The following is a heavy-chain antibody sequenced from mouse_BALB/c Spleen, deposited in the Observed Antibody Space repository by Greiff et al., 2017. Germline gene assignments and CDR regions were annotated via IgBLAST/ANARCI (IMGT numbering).Heavy chain of an antibody. CDR2: ITSNGGST. D-gene: IGHD1-1*01. CDR1: GFTFSSYG. CDR3: ARDGHYYGSSSLDY. Sequence: EVQVVESGGGLVQPGGSLKLSCAASGFTFSSYGMSWVRQTPDKRLELVATITSNGGSTYYPDSVKGRFTISRDNAKNTLYLQMSSLKSEDTAMYYCARDGHYYGSSSLDYWGQGTTLTVSS. V-gene: IGHV5-6-3*01. J-gene: IGHJ2*01.